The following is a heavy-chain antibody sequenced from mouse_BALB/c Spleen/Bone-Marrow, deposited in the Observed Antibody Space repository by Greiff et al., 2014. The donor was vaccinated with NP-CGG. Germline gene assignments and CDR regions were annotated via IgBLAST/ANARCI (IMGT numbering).Heavy chain of an antibody. CDR1: GFTFSDYY. D-gene: IGHD2-10*02. J-gene: IGHJ4*01. CDR3: VRSGERYGVMDY. CDR2: VSDGGNYT. Sequence: EVQLQESGGGLVKPGGSLKLSCAASGFTFSDYYMCWIRQTPEKRLEWVATVSDGGNYTYYPDSVKGRFTISRDNAKNNLYLQMSSLKSEDTAMYYGVRSGERYGVMDYWGQGTSVTASS. V-gene: IGHV5-4*02.